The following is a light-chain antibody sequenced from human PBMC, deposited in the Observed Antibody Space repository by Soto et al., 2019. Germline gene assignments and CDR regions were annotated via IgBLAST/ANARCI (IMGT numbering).Light chain of an antibody. Sequence: DIQMTQSPSSLSASVGDRVTITCRASKGINNFLAWYQQKAGKVPKLLIYAASTLQSGVPSRFSGSGSGTDFTLTISSLQPEDVATYYCHKYNSAPLTFGGGTKVEIK. J-gene: IGKJ4*01. V-gene: IGKV1-27*01. CDR3: HKYNSAPLT. CDR2: AAS. CDR1: KGINNF.